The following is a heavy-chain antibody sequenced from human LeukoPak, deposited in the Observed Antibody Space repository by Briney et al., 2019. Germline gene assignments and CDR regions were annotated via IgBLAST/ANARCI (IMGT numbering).Heavy chain of an antibody. Sequence: ASVKVSCKASGGTFSSYTISWVRQAPGQGLEWMGRNIPILGIANYAQKFQGRVTITAGKSTSTAYMELSSLRSEDTAVYYSARDCSSTICYWYYYGMDVWGQGTTVTVSS. D-gene: IGHD2-2*01. J-gene: IGHJ6*02. CDR3: ARDCSSTICYWYYYGMDV. CDR1: GGTFSSYT. V-gene: IGHV1-69*02. CDR2: NIPILGIA.